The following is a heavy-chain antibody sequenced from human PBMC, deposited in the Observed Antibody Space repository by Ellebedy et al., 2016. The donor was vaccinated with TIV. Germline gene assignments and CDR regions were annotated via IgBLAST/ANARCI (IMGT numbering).Heavy chain of an antibody. CDR3: AKRASYYFDY. D-gene: IGHD1-26*01. CDR2: ISGSSGHI. Sequence: PGGSLRLSCAASGFTFSSYSMNWVRQAPGKGLEWVSSISGSSGHIYYADSVKGRFTTSRDNSKNTLYLQVNSLRAEDTAMYYCAKRASYYFDYWGQGTLVTVSS. CDR1: GFTFSSYS. J-gene: IGHJ4*02. V-gene: IGHV3-21*04.